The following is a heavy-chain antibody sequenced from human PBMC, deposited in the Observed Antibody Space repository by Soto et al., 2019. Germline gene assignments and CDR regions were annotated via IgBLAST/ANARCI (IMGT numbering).Heavy chain of an antibody. CDR2: IDHSGST. D-gene: IGHD3-16*01. CDR1: GGSFSGYY. V-gene: IGHV4-34*01. CDR3: ARGFTYFDY. Sequence: SETLSLTCAVYGGSFSGYYWSWIRQPPGKGLEWIGEIDHSGSTNYNPSLKSRVTISVDTSKNQFSLKLSSVTAADTAVYYCARGFTYFDYWGLGTLVTVSS. J-gene: IGHJ4*01.